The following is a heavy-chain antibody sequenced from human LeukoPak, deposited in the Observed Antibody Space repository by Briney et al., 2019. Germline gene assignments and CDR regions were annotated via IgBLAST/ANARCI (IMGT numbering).Heavy chain of an antibody. Sequence: GASVKVSCKASGYTFTSYYMHWVRQAPGQGFEWMGIINPSGGSTSYAQKFQGRVTMTRDTSTRTVYMELSSLRSEDTAVYYCARAVDGDYAFDIWGQGTMVTVSS. D-gene: IGHD4-17*01. J-gene: IGHJ3*02. CDR3: ARAVDGDYAFDI. CDR1: GYTFTSYY. V-gene: IGHV1-46*01. CDR2: INPSGGST.